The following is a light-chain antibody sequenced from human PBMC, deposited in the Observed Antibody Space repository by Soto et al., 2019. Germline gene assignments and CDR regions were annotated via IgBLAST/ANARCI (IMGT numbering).Light chain of an antibody. CDR1: QRISSW. CDR3: QQYSSYPLT. J-gene: IGKJ4*01. CDR2: KSS. Sequence: DIQMNQSPSSLSASVGDSVTITCRASQRISSWLAWYQQTQGKAPKLLIYKSSSLEFGVPSRFRGSGSETQFTLPLSGLQPDDFGTYYCQQYSSYPLTFGGGTKVDIK. V-gene: IGKV1-5*03.